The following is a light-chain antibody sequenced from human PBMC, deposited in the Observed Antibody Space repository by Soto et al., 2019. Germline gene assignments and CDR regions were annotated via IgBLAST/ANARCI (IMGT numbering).Light chain of an antibody. V-gene: IGKV2-28*01. J-gene: IGKJ4*01. CDR1: QSLLHSNGYNY. Sequence: MTQSPSSLPVTPGEPASISCRSSQSLLHSNGYNYLAWFLQKAGQSPQLLIYLASSRASGVPDRFSGSGSGTDFTLEISSVEAEDVGIYYCMQLLHPPLTFGGGTKVDIK. CDR3: MQLLHPPLT. CDR2: LAS.